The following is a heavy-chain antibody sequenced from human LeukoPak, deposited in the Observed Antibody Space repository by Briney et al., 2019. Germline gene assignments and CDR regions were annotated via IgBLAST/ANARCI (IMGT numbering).Heavy chain of an antibody. J-gene: IGHJ6*02. D-gene: IGHD4-23*01. Sequence: ASVKVSSKASGYTFTDYYIHWVRQAPGQGLEWMGWINTNSGGTNSPQKFQGRVTMTRDTSISTAYVELSSLTSDDTAVYYCARRADYRGRYYGMDVWGQGTTVTVSS. CDR2: INTNSGGT. CDR1: GYTFTDYY. CDR3: ARRADYRGRYYGMDV. V-gene: IGHV1-2*02.